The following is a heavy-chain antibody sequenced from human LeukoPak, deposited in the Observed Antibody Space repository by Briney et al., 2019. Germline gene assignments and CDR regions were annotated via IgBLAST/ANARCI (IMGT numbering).Heavy chain of an antibody. CDR2: INGLGDNP. Sequence: GGSLRLSCEASGYTFSAHGMTWVRQAPGKGLQWVSTINGLGDNPSYAETVKGRFTISRDNSKNTVYLQMNGLRAEDTATYYCAKVSVCYGCYFDYWGPAILVTVSS. J-gene: IGHJ4*02. CDR1: GYTFSAHG. V-gene: IGHV3-23*01. CDR3: AKVSVCYGCYFDY. D-gene: IGHD3-16*01.